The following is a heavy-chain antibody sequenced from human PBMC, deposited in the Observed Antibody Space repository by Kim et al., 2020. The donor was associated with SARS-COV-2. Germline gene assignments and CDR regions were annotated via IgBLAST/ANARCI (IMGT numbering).Heavy chain of an antibody. Sequence: TYADPGRGRVTISRDNAKNTLYLQINSLRAEDTAVYYCARERIAVRWFDRWGQGTLVTVSS. D-gene: IGHD6-19*01. J-gene: IGHJ5*02. CDR3: ARERIAVRWFDR. V-gene: IGHV3-74*01.